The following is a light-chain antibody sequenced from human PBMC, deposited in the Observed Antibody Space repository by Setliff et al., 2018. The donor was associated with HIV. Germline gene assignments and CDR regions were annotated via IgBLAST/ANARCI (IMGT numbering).Light chain of an antibody. CDR2: WAS. CDR1: QSVLYSSNNKNY. Sequence: DIVMTQSPDSLAVSLGERATINCKSSQSVLYSSNNKNYLAWYQQKPGQPPKLLIYWASTRESGVPDRFSGSGSGTDFTLTISSLQAEDVAVYYCHQYYTTPLTVGGGTKVDSK. CDR3: HQYYTTPLT. J-gene: IGKJ4*01. V-gene: IGKV4-1*01.